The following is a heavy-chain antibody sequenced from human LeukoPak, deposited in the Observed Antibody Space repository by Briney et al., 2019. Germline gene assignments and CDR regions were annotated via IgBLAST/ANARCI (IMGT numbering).Heavy chain of an antibody. CDR2: ISSSGSTI. V-gene: IGHV3-48*03. CDR1: GFTFRTYE. CDR3: ARDWDSGYDTYYFDY. J-gene: IGHJ4*02. Sequence: GGSLRLSCVASGFTFRTYEMNWVREAPGKGLEWVSYISSSGSTIYYADSVKGRFTISRDNAKNSLYLQMNSLRAEDTAVYYCARDWDSGYDTYYFDYWGQGTLVTLSS. D-gene: IGHD5-12*01.